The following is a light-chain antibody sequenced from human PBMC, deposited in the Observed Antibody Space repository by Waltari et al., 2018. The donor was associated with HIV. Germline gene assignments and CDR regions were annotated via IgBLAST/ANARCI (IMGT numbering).Light chain of an antibody. CDR2: SGS. Sequence: EIVMTQSPPTLSVSPGERATLSCRASQSIENKLAWYQQKPGQAPRLLIYSGSTRASGIPGRFSGGVSGTDFTLTISSLQSEDFAAYYCQQYNELPLTFGPGTKVDIK. CDR3: QQYNELPLT. CDR1: QSIENK. V-gene: IGKV3-15*01. J-gene: IGKJ3*01.